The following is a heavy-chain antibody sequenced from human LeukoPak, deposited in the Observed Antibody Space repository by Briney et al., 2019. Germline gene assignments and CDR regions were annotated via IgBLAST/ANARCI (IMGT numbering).Heavy chain of an antibody. CDR1: GYTFTSYY. CDR3: ARSMRAYYYDSSHYYPQDYNFYPQDYNFGMEV. CDR2: INPSGGST. D-gene: IGHD3-22*01. J-gene: IGHJ6*02. V-gene: IGHV1-46*01. Sequence: ASVKVSCKASGYTFTSYYMHWVRQAPGQGLEWMGIINPSGGSTSYAQKFQGRVAMTRDTSTSTVYMELSSLRSEDTAVYYCARSMRAYYYDSSHYYPQDYNFYPQDYNFGMEVWGQGTTVTVSS.